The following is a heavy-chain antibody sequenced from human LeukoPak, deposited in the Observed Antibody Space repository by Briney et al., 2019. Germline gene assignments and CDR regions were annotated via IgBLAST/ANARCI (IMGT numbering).Heavy chain of an antibody. J-gene: IGHJ4*02. CDR2: INPNSGGT. D-gene: IGHD2-15*01. CDR1: GYTFTGYY. CDR3: ARDQGKDIVVVVAAVLGYYFDY. V-gene: IGHV1-2*02. Sequence: ASVKVSCKASGYTFTGYYMHWVRQAPGQGLEWMGWINPNSGGTNYAQKFQGRVTMTRDTSISTAYMELSRLRSGDTAVYYCARDQGKDIVVVVAAVLGYYFDYWGQGTLVTVSS.